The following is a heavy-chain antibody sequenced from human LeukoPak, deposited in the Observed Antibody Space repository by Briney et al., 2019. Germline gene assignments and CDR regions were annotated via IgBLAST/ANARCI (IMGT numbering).Heavy chain of an antibody. D-gene: IGHD6-13*01. Sequence: GGSLRLSCAVSGFIVSSYETGWVRQAPGKGLEWLSYINSGGTVYYAASAKGRFTLSRDKAKNSLYLHMNSLRAEDTALYYCARFSSTWYVAFDMWGQGTMVTVSS. V-gene: IGHV3-48*03. J-gene: IGHJ3*02. CDR3: ARFSSTWYVAFDM. CDR2: INSGGTV. CDR1: GFIVSSYE.